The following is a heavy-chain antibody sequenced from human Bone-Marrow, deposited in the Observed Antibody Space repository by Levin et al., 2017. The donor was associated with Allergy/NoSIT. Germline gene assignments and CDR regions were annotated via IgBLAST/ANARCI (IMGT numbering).Heavy chain of an antibody. Sequence: ASVKVSCKASGDTFSNFGISWVRQAPGHGLEWLGGIIPVLGTANYVQKLQDRVTMTADKSTNTAYLELNSLRSEDTAVYYCARDWAVRGTGGYFDYWGQGTPVIVSS. CDR1: GDTFSNFG. J-gene: IGHJ4*02. V-gene: IGHV1-69*06. CDR3: ARDWAVRGTGGYFDY. CDR2: IIPVLGTA. D-gene: IGHD3-16*01.